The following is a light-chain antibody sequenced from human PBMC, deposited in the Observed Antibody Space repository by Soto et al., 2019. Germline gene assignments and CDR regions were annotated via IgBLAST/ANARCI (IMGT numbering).Light chain of an antibody. Sequence: QSALTQPASVSGSPGQSITISCIGTSIDVERTNIVSWYQQHPGKAPKHIIYEATKRPSGVSDRFSGSKSDNTASLTISGLQAEDEADYYCCSSSYRGTFTYVFGTGTKVTVL. CDR2: EAT. CDR3: CSSSYRGTFTYV. CDR1: SIDVERTNI. J-gene: IGLJ1*01. V-gene: IGLV2-23*02.